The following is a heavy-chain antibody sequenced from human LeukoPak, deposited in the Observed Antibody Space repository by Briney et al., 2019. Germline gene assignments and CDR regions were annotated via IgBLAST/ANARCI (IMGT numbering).Heavy chain of an antibody. V-gene: IGHV3-7*03. D-gene: IGHD6-13*01. J-gene: IGHJ4*02. CDR3: ARGPLIAAAGTW. CDR2: INQDGTEK. CDR1: GFTFSSYS. Sequence: PGGSLRLSCAASGFTFSSYSMNWVRQAPGEGLEWVAKINQDGTEKAYVDSVRGRFTISRDNAKNSLFLQMNSLRAEDTAVYCCARGPLIAAAGTWWSQGTLVTVSS.